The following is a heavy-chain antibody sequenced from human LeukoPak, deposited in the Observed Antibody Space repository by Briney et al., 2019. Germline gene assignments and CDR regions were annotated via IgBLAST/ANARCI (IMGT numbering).Heavy chain of an antibody. J-gene: IGHJ4*02. V-gene: IGHV3-74*01. CDR2: ISSDGSTT. CDR3: ARDDSRGYRCDN. CDR1: GFTFRSYW. Sequence: PGGSLRLSCAASGFTFRSYWMHWVRQVPGRVLVSVSRISSDGSTTNYADSERGRFTVSGDHARQPLAQQVESLRPDDTALCYWARDDSRGYRCDNWGQGTLVTVSS. D-gene: IGHD3-22*01.